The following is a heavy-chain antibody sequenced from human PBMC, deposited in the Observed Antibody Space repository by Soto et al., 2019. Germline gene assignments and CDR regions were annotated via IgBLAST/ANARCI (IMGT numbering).Heavy chain of an antibody. CDR3: ARDICSGGHCLDY. D-gene: IGHD2-21*02. J-gene: IGHJ4*02. CDR2: IWYDGSKK. CDR1: GFIFSTYG. Sequence: GGSLRLSCEASGFIFSTYGIHWVRQAPGKGLEWVAVIWYDGSKKYYAETVKGRFTISRDDSKNTLYLQMDSLRAEDTAVYYCARDICSGGHCLDYWGPGTLVTVSS. V-gene: IGHV3-33*01.